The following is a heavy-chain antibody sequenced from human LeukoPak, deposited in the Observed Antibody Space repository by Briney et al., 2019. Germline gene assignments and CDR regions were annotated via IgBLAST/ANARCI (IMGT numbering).Heavy chain of an antibody. CDR2: IYSGGST. CDR3: AKGLGYQPDAFDI. D-gene: IGHD2-2*01. CDR1: GFTVSSNY. Sequence: GGSLRLSCAASGFTVSSNYMSWVRQAPGKGLEWVSVIYSGGSTYYADSVKGRFTISRDNSKNTLYLQMNSLRAEDTAVYYCAKGLGYQPDAFDIWGQGTMVTVSS. J-gene: IGHJ3*02. V-gene: IGHV3-53*01.